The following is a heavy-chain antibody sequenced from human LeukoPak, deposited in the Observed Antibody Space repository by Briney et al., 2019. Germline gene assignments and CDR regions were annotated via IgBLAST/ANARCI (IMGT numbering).Heavy chain of an antibody. D-gene: IGHD3-10*01. Sequence: ASVKVSCKASGYTFTSYAMHWVRQAPGQRLEWMGWINAGNGNTNYSQKFQGRVTITRDTSSSTAYMELSSLRSEDTAVYYCARRKEENLLWFGELSRWGNRGGDWFDPWGQGTLVTVPS. CDR3: ARRKEENLLWFGELSRWGNRGGDWFDP. CDR1: GYTFTSYA. J-gene: IGHJ5*02. V-gene: IGHV1-3*01. CDR2: INAGNGNT.